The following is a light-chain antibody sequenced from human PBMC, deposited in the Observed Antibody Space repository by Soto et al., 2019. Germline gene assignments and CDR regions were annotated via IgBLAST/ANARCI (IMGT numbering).Light chain of an antibody. CDR3: RQLNTYPWT. J-gene: IGKJ1*01. Sequence: IQLTQSPSSLSASVGDRVTITCRASQDINNYLAWYQQQPGKAPKVLIYGASTLQSGVPSRFSGSGSGTDFTLTISSLQPEDFATYYCRQLNTYPWTFGQGTKVEV. CDR2: GAS. CDR1: QDINNY. V-gene: IGKV1-9*01.